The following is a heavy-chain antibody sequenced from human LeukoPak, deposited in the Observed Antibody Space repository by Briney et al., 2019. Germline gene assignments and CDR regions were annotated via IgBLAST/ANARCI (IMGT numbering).Heavy chain of an antibody. V-gene: IGHV3-30*02. D-gene: IGHD6-6*01. CDR2: IRSDGGIK. Sequence: GGSLRLSCAASGFTFDNYGMHWVRQAPGKGLEWVAFIRSDGGIKYYADSVKGRFTISRDNSKNTLYLQMNSLRAEDTAVYYCAKDGSYSSSSNYYYYYMDVWGKGTTVTVSS. J-gene: IGHJ6*03. CDR3: AKDGSYSSSSNYYYYYMDV. CDR1: GFTFDNYG.